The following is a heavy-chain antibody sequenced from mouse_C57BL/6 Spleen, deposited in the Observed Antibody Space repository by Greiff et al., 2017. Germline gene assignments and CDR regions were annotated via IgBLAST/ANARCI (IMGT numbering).Heavy chain of an antibody. Sequence: EVQLQQSGPELVKPGASVKISCKASGYTFTDYYMNWVKQSHGKSLEWIGDINPNNGGTSYNQKFKGKATLTVDKSSSTAYMELSSLTSEDSAVNYCARFGGYGYSWYFDVWGTGTTVTVSS. CDR2: INPNNGGT. J-gene: IGHJ1*03. V-gene: IGHV1-26*01. CDR3: ARFGGYGYSWYFDV. D-gene: IGHD2-2*01. CDR1: GYTFTDYY.